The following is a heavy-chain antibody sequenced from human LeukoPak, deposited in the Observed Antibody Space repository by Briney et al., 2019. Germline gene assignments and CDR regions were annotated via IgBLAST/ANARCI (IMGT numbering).Heavy chain of an antibody. CDR1: GYTFTGYY. CDR2: INPNNGGT. J-gene: IGHJ4*02. V-gene: IGHV1-2*02. Sequence: GASVKVSCKASGYTFTGYYIHWVRQAPGQGLEWMGWINPNNGGTNYAQKFQGRVTMTRDTSIGTAYMELNRLTSDDTAVYYCARDKYTGYETFDYWGQGTPVTVSS. CDR3: ARDKYTGYETFDY. D-gene: IGHD5-12*01.